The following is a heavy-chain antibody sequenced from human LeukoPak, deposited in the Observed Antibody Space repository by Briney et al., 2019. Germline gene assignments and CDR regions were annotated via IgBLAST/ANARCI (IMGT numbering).Heavy chain of an antibody. V-gene: IGHV1-2*02. CDR3: ARDRDTADAFDI. J-gene: IGHJ3*02. D-gene: IGHD5-18*01. CDR2: INPNSGGT. Sequence: RASVKVSCKASGYTFTDYYLQWVRQAPGQGLEWMGWINPNSGGTEYAQRFQGRVSMTRDKSISTAYMELSRLRSDDTAVYYCARDRDTADAFDIWGQGTMVTVSS. CDR1: GYTFTDYY.